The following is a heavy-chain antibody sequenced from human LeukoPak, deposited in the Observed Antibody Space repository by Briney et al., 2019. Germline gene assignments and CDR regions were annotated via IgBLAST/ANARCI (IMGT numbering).Heavy chain of an antibody. CDR1: GFTFSSYA. CDR2: LSGSGGGT. Sequence: GGSLRLSCAASGFTFSSYAMSWVRQAPEKGLEWVSTLSGSGGGTYYADSVKGRFTISRDDSKNTLYLQMNSLRAEDTAVYYCAKDLGRYRNNYFDYWGQGTLVTVSS. V-gene: IGHV3-23*01. J-gene: IGHJ4*02. D-gene: IGHD1-26*01. CDR3: AKDLGRYRNNYFDY.